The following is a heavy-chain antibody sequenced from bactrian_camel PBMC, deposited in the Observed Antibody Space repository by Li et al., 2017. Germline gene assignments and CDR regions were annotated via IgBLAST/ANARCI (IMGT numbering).Heavy chain of an antibody. CDR3: GLGAAAFSY. CDR1: GFTFSSDY. V-gene: IGHV3S40*01. D-gene: IGHD5*01. J-gene: IGHJ6*01. Sequence: VQLVESGGDLVRPGGSLRLSCAASGFTFSSDYMSWVRQTPGKARESVAIISAGDKSDYADSVKGRFTISRDNARYTVYLQMDSLKSEDTALYYCGLGAAAFSYWGQGTQVTVS. CDR2: IISAGDKS.